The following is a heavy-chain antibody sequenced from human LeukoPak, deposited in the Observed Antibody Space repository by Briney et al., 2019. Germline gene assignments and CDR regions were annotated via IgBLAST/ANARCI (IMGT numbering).Heavy chain of an antibody. V-gene: IGHV4-59*08. Sequence: SETLSLTCTVSGGSISSYYWSWIRQPPGKGLGWIGYIYYSGSTNYNPSLKSRVTISVDTSKNQFSLKLSSVTAADTAVYYCARSQLPGPYYYGMDVWGQGTTVTVSS. J-gene: IGHJ6*02. CDR1: GGSISSYY. D-gene: IGHD2-2*01. CDR3: ARSQLPGPYYYGMDV. CDR2: IYYSGST.